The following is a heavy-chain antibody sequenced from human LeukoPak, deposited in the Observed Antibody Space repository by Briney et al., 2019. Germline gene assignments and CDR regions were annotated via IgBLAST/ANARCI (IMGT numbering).Heavy chain of an antibody. Sequence: GGSLRLSCAASGFTFSSYAMSWVRQAPGKGLEWVSAISGSGGSTYYADSVKGRFTISRDNSKSTLYLQMNSLRAEDTAVYYCAKDWRYSYGYRGNYFDYWAREPWSPSPQ. CDR1: GFTFSSYA. CDR3: AKDWRYSYGYRGNYFDY. V-gene: IGHV3-23*01. D-gene: IGHD5-18*01. J-gene: IGHJ4*02. CDR2: ISGSGGST.